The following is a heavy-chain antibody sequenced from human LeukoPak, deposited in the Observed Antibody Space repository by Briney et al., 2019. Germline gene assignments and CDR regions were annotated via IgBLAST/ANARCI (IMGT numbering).Heavy chain of an antibody. CDR1: GGSFSGYY. D-gene: IGHD3-22*01. CDR3: ARVRAYYYDSSGYYGIGFDY. CDR2: INHSGST. V-gene: IGHV4-34*01. J-gene: IGHJ4*02. Sequence: SETLSLTCAVYGGSFSGYYWSWTRQPPGKGLEWIGEINHSGSTNYNPSLKSRVTISVDTSKNQFSLKLSSVTAADTAVYYCARVRAYYYDSSGYYGIGFDYWGQGTLVTVSS.